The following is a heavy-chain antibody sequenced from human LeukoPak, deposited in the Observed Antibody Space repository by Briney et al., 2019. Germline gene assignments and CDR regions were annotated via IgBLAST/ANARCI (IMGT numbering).Heavy chain of an antibody. J-gene: IGHJ4*02. CDR2: ITWNGDTT. CDR1: GFTFEDYG. Sequence: GGSLRLSCAASGFTFEDYGMSWVRHAPGKGLEWVSGITWNGDTTGYADSVRGRFTISTDNAKNSLYLQMTSLRAEDTAVYYCASSWGSAIDFWGQGTLVTVSS. CDR3: ASSWGSAIDF. V-gene: IGHV3-20*04. D-gene: IGHD3-16*01.